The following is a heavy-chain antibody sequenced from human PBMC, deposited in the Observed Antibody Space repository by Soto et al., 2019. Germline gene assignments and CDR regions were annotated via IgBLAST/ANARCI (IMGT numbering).Heavy chain of an antibody. CDR1: GFTFDDYA. CDR3: AKDYRRGYSYGYQDY. Sequence: EVQLVESGGGLVQPGRSLRLSCAASGFTFDDYAMHWVRQAPGKGLKWVSGISWNSGSIGYADSVKGRFTISRDNAKNSLYLQMNSLRAEDTALYYCAKDYRRGYSYGYQDYWGQGTLVTVSS. CDR2: ISWNSGSI. V-gene: IGHV3-9*01. D-gene: IGHD5-18*01. J-gene: IGHJ4*02.